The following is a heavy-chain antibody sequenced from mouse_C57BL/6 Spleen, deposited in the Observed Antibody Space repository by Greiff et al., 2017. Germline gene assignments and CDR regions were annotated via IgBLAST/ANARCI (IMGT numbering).Heavy chain of an antibody. Sequence: QVQLKESGAELVKPGASVKLSCKASGYTFTEYTIHWVKQRSGQGLEWIGWFYPGSGSIKYNEKFKDKATLTADKSSSTVYMELSRLTSEDSAVYFCARHEGGPYYGGYFDYWGQGTTLTVSS. D-gene: IGHD1-1*01. CDR1: GYTFTEYT. CDR3: ARHEGGPYYGGYFDY. J-gene: IGHJ2*01. CDR2: FYPGSGSI. V-gene: IGHV1-62-2*01.